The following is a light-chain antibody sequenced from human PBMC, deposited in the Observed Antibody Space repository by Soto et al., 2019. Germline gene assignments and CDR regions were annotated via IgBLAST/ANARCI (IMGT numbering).Light chain of an antibody. CDR1: QSVSSNY. V-gene: IGKV3-20*01. CDR3: QQYGTSRT. Sequence: EIELTQSPGTLSLSPGERATLSCRASQSVSSNYLAWYQQKSGQAPILLIYGISSRATGIPDRFSGSGSGTDFTLTISRLEPEDFAVYYCQQYGTSRTFGQGTKVEIK. J-gene: IGKJ1*01. CDR2: GIS.